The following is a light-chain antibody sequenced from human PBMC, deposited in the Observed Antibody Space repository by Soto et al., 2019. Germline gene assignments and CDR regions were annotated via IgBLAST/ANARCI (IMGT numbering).Light chain of an antibody. CDR1: QSVSGN. V-gene: IGKV3-15*01. Sequence: EIVMAQSPATLSVSPGERATLSCRASQSVSGNLAWYQQKPGQAPRLLIYGASTRATGIPARFSGSGSGTEFTLNISSLQSEDFAVYYCQQYNNWPPAFGQGTKVEIK. CDR2: GAS. J-gene: IGKJ1*01. CDR3: QQYNNWPPA.